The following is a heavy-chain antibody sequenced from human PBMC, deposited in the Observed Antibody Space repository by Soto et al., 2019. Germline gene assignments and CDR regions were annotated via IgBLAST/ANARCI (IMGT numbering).Heavy chain of an antibody. Sequence: QVQLQESGPGLVKPSQTLSLTCTVSGGPISSAAYYWSWIRQPPGKGLQWIGFIYYIGTPYDNPSLKSRVARSNDTSKSPFSLQLSAVTAAYTAVYYCARVSRTTIHDSWGRGVLVTVSS. V-gene: IGHV4-30-4*01. D-gene: IGHD1-7*01. CDR1: GGPISSAAYY. CDR2: IYYIGTP. CDR3: ARVSRTTIHDS. J-gene: IGHJ4*02.